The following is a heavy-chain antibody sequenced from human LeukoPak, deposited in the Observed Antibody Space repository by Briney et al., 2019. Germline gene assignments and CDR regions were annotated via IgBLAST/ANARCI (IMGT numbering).Heavy chain of an antibody. V-gene: IGHV3-53*01. CDR2: IYSGGST. CDR1: GFTVSSNY. J-gene: IGHJ5*02. CDR3: AKDQTTVTTGWFDP. D-gene: IGHD4-17*01. Sequence: GGSLRLSCAASGFTVSSNYMSWVRQAPGKGLEWVSVIYSGGSTYYADSVKGRFTISRDNSKNTLYLQMNSLRAEDTAVYYCAKDQTTVTTGWFDPWGQGTLVTVSS.